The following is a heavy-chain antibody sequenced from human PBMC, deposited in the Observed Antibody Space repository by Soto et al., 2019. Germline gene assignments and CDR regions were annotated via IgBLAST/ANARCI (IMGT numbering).Heavy chain of an antibody. CDR3: AKDLNRRGYCSGGSCYGYFDY. D-gene: IGHD2-15*01. V-gene: IGHV3-23*01. J-gene: IGHJ4*02. Sequence: GGSLRLSCAASGFTFSSYAMSWVRQAPGKGLEWVSAISGSGGSTYYADSVKGRFTISRDNSKNTLYLQMNSLRAEDTAVYYCAKDLNRRGYCSGGSCYGYFDYWGQGTLVTVSS. CDR2: ISGSGGST. CDR1: GFTFSSYA.